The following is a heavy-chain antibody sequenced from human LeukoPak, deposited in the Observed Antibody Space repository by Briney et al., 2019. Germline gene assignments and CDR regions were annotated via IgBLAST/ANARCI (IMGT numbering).Heavy chain of an antibody. D-gene: IGHD3-22*01. J-gene: IGHJ4*02. CDR3: ARGQTPYDSSGSYYAAV. CDR2: IYYSGST. CDR1: SGSISSGSYY. Sequence: PSETLSLTCTVSSGSISSGSYYWSWIRQPPGKGLEWIGYIYYSGSTNYNPSLKSRVTISVDTSKNQFSLKLSSVTAADTAVYYCARGQTPYDSSGSYYAAVWGQGTLVTVST. V-gene: IGHV4-61*01.